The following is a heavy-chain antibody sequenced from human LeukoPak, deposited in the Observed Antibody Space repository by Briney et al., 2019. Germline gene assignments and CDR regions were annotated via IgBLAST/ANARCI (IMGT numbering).Heavy chain of an antibody. CDR3: ARGGEILDY. V-gene: IGHV3-53*01. Sequence: GGSLRLSCAATDFIVSDSHMSWVRQAPGGGLEWVSVIFGADTTFYADSVKGRFTISRDNLQNTVNLQMNSLRDDDTAVYYCARGGEILDYWGQGTQVTVSS. D-gene: IGHD3-16*01. J-gene: IGHJ4*02. CDR1: DFIVSDSH. CDR2: IFGADTT.